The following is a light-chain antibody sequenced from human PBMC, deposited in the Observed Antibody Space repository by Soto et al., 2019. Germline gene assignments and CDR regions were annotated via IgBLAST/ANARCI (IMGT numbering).Light chain of an antibody. CDR1: TSNIGNGY. Sequence: QSVLTQPPSVSAAPGQKVTISWSGRTSNIGNGYVSWYQQLPGTAPKLLIYDNNKRPSGIPDRFSGSKSGTSATLGITGLQTGDEADYYCGTWDSSLSAGVFGGGTKLTDL. V-gene: IGLV1-51*01. J-gene: IGLJ2*01. CDR2: DNN. CDR3: GTWDSSLSAGV.